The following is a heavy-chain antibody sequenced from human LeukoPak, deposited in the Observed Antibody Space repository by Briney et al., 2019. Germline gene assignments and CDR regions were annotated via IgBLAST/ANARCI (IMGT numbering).Heavy chain of an antibody. Sequence: GGSLRLSCAASGFTFSTYWMTWVRQAPGKGPEWVANIKEDGSATYYVDSVKGRFTISRDNAKKSLYLQMNSLRAEDTAVYYCAGDSPGYLAYDSWGQGTLVTVSP. V-gene: IGHV3-7*04. CDR1: GFTFSTYW. D-gene: IGHD1-1*01. CDR2: IKEDGSAT. J-gene: IGHJ4*02. CDR3: AGDSPGYLAYDS.